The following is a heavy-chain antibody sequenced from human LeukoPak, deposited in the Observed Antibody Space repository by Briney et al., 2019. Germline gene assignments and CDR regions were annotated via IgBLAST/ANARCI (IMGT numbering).Heavy chain of an antibody. CDR1: GGSISSYY. D-gene: IGHD2-2*02. Sequence: SETLSLTCTVSGGSISSYYWSWIRQPAGKGLEYIGRIYSSGSTNYNPSLKSRVTMSVDTSKNQFSLKLSSVTAADTAMYYCARAYCSSTSCYTSSTRYYYYMDVWGKGTTVTVSS. CDR3: ARAYCSSTSCYTSSTRYYYYMDV. J-gene: IGHJ6*03. CDR2: IYSSGST. V-gene: IGHV4-4*07.